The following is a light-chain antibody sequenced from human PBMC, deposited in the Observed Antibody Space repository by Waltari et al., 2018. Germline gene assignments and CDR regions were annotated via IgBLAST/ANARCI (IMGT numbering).Light chain of an antibody. CDR1: ELADKY. J-gene: IGLJ2*01. V-gene: IGLV3-25*03. CDR3: QSADDSGYHVL. Sequence: SPGLTQPPSVSVSPGQTAIITCSGDELADKYIYWFQQKSGQAPVVVIRRNTGRPSGIPERFSASDSGTTGTLVISGVQAEDEAEYYCQSADDSGYHVLFGGGTKLTVL. CDR2: RNT.